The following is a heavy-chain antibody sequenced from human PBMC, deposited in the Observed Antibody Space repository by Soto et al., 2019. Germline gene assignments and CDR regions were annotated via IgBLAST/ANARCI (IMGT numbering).Heavy chain of an antibody. V-gene: IGHV4-4*07. J-gene: IGHJ2*01. Sequence: SETLSLTCTVSGGSISSYYWSWIRQPAGKGLEWIGRIYTSGSTNYNPSLKSRVTMSVDTSKNQSSLKLSSVTAADTAVYYWARGRAPLDSIFGVVIIDRYFDLWGRGNLGTVSS. CDR3: ARGRAPLDSIFGVVIIDRYFDL. D-gene: IGHD3-3*01. CDR2: IYTSGST. CDR1: GGSISSYY.